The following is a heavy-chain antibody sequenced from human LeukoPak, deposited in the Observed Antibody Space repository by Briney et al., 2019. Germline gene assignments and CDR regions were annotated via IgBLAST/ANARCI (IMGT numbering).Heavy chain of an antibody. CDR1: GFTFSNFG. CDR2: ISSDGRTK. D-gene: IGHD1-26*01. J-gene: IGHJ6*03. V-gene: IGHV3-30*03. Sequence: GGSLRLSCAASGFTFSNFGMHWVRQAPGKGLEWVAVISSDGRTKYYADSVKGRFTISRDSAKNSLYLQMNSLRAEDTAVYFCARDPYSGNYGPYYYYFMDVWGKGTTVTISS. CDR3: ARDPYSGNYGPYYYYFMDV.